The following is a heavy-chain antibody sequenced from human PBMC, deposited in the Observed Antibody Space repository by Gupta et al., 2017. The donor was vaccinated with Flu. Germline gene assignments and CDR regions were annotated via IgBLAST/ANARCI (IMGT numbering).Heavy chain of an antibody. D-gene: IGHD3-22*01. CDR2: IRSKAYGGTT. Sequence: EVQLVESGGGLVQPGRSLRLSCTASGFTFGDYAMSWVGQAPGKGLEWVGFIRSKAYGGTTEYAASVKGRFTISRDDSKSIAYLQMNSLKTEDTAVYYCTGTVYYSPHTYYFDYWGQGTLVTVSS. CDR1: GFTFGDYA. V-gene: IGHV3-49*04. CDR3: TGTVYYSPHTYYFDY. J-gene: IGHJ4*02.